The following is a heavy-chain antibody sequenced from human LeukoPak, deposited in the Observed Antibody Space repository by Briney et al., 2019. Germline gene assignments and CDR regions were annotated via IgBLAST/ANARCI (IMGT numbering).Heavy chain of an antibody. J-gene: IGHJ4*02. Sequence: GRSLRLSCAASGFTFSSYGMHWVRQAPGKGLEWVAVIWYDGSNKYYADPVKGRFTISRDNSKNTLYLQMNSLRAEDTAVYYCARDPFGYSSGWADYWGQGTLVTVSS. CDR3: ARDPFGYSSGWADY. CDR1: GFTFSSYG. CDR2: IWYDGSNK. D-gene: IGHD6-19*01. V-gene: IGHV3-33*01.